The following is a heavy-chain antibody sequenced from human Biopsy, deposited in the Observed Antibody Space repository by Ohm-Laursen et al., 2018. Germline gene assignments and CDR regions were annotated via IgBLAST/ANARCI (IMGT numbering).Heavy chain of an antibody. Sequence: SLRPSCSASGFIFDDYAMHWVRQAPGKGLEWVSGISWNSVGIGYADSVKGRFTISRDNAKNFLYLQMSNLRPEDTALYYCAKIHCSGGSCYPNAFDMWGHGTRVTVS. D-gene: IGHD2-15*01. CDR2: ISWNSVGI. J-gene: IGHJ3*02. CDR3: AKIHCSGGSCYPNAFDM. CDR1: GFIFDDYA. V-gene: IGHV3-9*01.